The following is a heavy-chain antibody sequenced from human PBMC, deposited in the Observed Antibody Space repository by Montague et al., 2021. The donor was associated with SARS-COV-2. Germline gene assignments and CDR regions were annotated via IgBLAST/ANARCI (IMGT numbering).Heavy chain of an antibody. Sequence: YNSGNSFYNPSLKSRATISMDTAKNQFSLRLDSVTAADTAVYYCSRPVTYGDYPFYYLCYWVQGTLVTVSS. V-gene: IGHV4-39*01. D-gene: IGHD4-17*01. J-gene: IGHJ4*02. CDR2: YNSGNS. CDR3: SRPVTYGDYPFYYLCY.